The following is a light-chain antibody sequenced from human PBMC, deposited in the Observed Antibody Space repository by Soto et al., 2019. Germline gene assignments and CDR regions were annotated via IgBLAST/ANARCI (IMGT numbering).Light chain of an antibody. CDR2: EVS. V-gene: IGLV2-14*01. CDR3: SSYTSSTSDV. J-gene: IGLJ1*01. CDR1: GSDVGGYNY. Sequence: QSVLTPPASVSGSPVQSITIACIGTGSDVGGYNYVFWYQQHPGKAPKLMIYEVSKRPSGVSKRFSGSKSGNTASLTISGLQAEDEADYYCSSYTSSTSDVFGTGTKVTVL.